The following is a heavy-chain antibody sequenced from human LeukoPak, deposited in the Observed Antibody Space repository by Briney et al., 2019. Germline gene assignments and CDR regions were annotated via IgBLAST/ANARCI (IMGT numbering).Heavy chain of an antibody. CDR1: GGSFSGYY. CDR2: INHSGST. CDR3: AIYCSSTSCPRRGYYFDY. Sequence: SETLSLTCAVYGGSFSGYYWSWIRQPPGKGLEWIGEINHSGSTNYNPSLKSRVTISVDTSKNQFSLKLSSVTAADTAVCYCAIYCSSTSCPRRGYYFDYWGQGTLVTVSS. D-gene: IGHD2-2*01. V-gene: IGHV4-34*01. J-gene: IGHJ4*02.